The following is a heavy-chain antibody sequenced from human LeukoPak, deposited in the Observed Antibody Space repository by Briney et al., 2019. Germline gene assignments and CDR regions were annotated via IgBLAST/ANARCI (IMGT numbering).Heavy chain of an antibody. Sequence: SETLSLTCTVSGGSISSYYWSWIRQPPGKGLEWIGYIYTSGSTNYNPPLKSRVTIPVDTSKNQFSLKLSSVTAADTAVYYCARLGGRDGYNYVFDYYYYMDVWGKGTTVTVSS. CDR2: IYTSGST. V-gene: IGHV4-4*09. CDR3: ARLGGRDGYNYVFDYYYYMDV. CDR1: GGSISSYY. D-gene: IGHD5-24*01. J-gene: IGHJ6*03.